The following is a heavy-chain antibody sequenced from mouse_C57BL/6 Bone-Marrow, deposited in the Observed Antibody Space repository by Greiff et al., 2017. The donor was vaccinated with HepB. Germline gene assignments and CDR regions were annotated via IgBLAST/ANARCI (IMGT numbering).Heavy chain of an antibody. Sequence: EVKLVESGGGLVQPGGSMKLSCVASGFTFSNYWMNWVRQSPEKGLEWVAQIRLKSDNYATHYAESVKGRFTISRDDSKSSVYLQMNNLRAEDTGIYYCTEFDYDWFAYWGQGTLVTVSA. CDR1: GFTFSNYW. J-gene: IGHJ3*01. CDR3: TEFDYDWFAY. V-gene: IGHV6-3*01. CDR2: IRLKSDNYAT. D-gene: IGHD2-4*01.